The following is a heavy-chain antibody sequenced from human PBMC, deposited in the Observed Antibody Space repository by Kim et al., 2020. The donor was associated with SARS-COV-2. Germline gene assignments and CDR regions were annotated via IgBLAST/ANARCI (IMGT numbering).Heavy chain of an antibody. CDR3: GYNSGWYPTTYYYYYGMDV. CDR2: INSDGSNT. Sequence: GGSLRLSCAASGFTFSSYWMHWVRQAPGKGLVWVSRINSDGSNTSYADSVKGRFTISRDNAKNTLFLQMNSLRAEDTAVYYCGYNSGWYPTTYYYYYGMDVWGQGTTVTVSS. CDR1: GFTFSSYW. V-gene: IGHV3-74*01. J-gene: IGHJ6*02. D-gene: IGHD6-19*01.